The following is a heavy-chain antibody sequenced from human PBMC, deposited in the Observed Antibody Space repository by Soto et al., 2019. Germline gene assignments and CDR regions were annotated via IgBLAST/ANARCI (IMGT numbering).Heavy chain of an antibody. CDR2: IYYSGST. Sequence: PSETLSLTCTVSGVSISSGDYYWSWIRQPPGKGLEWIGYIYYSGSTYYNPSLKSRVTISVDTSKNQFSLKLSSVTAADTAVYYCARVLLHDYGDYVGGNWFDPWGQGTLVTVSS. D-gene: IGHD4-17*01. CDR3: ARVLLHDYGDYVGGNWFDP. V-gene: IGHV4-30-4*01. CDR1: GVSISSGDYY. J-gene: IGHJ5*02.